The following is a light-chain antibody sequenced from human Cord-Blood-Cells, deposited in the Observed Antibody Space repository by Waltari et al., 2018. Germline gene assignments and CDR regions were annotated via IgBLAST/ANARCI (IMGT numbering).Light chain of an antibody. Sequence: DIQMTQSPSSLSASVGDRVTLACQASQDISNYLNWYQQKPGKAPKLLIYDASKLETGVPSRFSGSGSGTDFTFTISSLQPEDIATYYCQQYDNRPYSFGQGTKLEIK. CDR3: QQYDNRPYS. CDR2: DAS. CDR1: QDISNY. J-gene: IGKJ2*03. V-gene: IGKV1-33*01.